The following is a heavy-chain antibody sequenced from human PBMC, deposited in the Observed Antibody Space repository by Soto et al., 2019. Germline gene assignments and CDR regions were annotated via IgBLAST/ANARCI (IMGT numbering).Heavy chain of an antibody. CDR3: AKDGGYSSSSKDY. D-gene: IGHD6-6*01. CDR2: ISGSGDNT. J-gene: IGHJ4*02. CDR1: GFTFSTYA. Sequence: GGSLRLSCTASGFTFSTYAMSWVRQAPGKGLEWVSAISGSGDNTYYADSVKGRFTISRDNSKNTLYLQMNSLRAEDTAVYYCAKDGGYSSSSKDYWGLGTLVTV. V-gene: IGHV3-23*01.